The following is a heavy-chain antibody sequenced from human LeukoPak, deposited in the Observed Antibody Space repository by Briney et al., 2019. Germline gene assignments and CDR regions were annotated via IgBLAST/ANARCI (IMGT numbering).Heavy chain of an antibody. CDR2: TSYDGSNK. D-gene: IGHD5-18*01. V-gene: IGHV3-30-3*01. CDR3: ARSGYSYGSYYFDY. CDR1: GFTFSSYA. J-gene: IGHJ4*02. Sequence: GRSLRLSCAASGFTFSSYAIHWVRQAPGKWLEWGAVTSYDGSNKYYADSVKGRFTISRDNSKNTLYLQMNSLRAEDTAVYYCARSGYSYGSYYFDYWGQGTLVTVSS.